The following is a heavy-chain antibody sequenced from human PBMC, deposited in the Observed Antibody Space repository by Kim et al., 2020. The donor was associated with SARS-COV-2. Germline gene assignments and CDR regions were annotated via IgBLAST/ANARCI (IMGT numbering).Heavy chain of an antibody. CDR3: ASSDYGDHPISY. CDR2: IDPSDSYT. D-gene: IGHD4-17*01. CDR1: GYSFTSYW. V-gene: IGHV5-10-1*01. Sequence: GESLKISCKGSGYSFTSYWISWVRQMPGKGLEWMGRIDPSDSYTNYSPSFQGHVTISADKSISTAYLQWSSLKASDTAMYYCASSDYGDHPISYWGQGTLVTVSS. J-gene: IGHJ4*02.